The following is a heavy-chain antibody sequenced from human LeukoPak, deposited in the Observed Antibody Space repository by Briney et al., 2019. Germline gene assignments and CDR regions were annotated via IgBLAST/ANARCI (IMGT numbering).Heavy chain of an antibody. CDR2: INPSGGST. D-gene: IGHD3-3*01. J-gene: IGHJ5*02. CDR3: ARSLLEGWFDP. Sequence: GASVKVSCKASGYTFTSYYMHWVRQAPGQGLEWMGIINPSGGSTGYAQKFQGRVTMTRDTSTSTVYMELSSLRSEDTAVYYCARSLLEGWFDPWGQGTLVTVSS. CDR1: GYTFTSYY. V-gene: IGHV1-46*01.